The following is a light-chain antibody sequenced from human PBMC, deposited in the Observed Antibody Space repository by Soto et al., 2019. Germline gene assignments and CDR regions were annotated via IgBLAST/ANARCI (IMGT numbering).Light chain of an antibody. J-gene: IGKJ3*01. CDR3: QQRSNWLFT. CDR2: DAS. V-gene: IGKV3-11*01. CDR1: QRVSSY. Sequence: EIVLTQSPATLYLSPGERATLSCRASQRVSSYLAWYQQKPGQAPRLLLYDASNRATGIPAWFSGSGSGTDFTLTISSLEPEDFAVYYCQQRSNWLFTFGPGTKVDIK.